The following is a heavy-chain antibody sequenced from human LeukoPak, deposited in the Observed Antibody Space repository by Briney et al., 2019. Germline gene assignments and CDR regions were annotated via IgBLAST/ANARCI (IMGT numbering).Heavy chain of an antibody. CDR1: GGSISSCY. J-gene: IGHJ4*02. CDR2: IYYSGST. D-gene: IGHD1-26*01. Sequence: PSETLSLTCTVSGGSISSCYWSWIRQPPGKGLEWIGYIYYSGSTNYNPSLKSRVTISVDTSKNQFSLKLSSVTAADTAVYYCARVAEVGAYSGPQYYFDYWGQGTLVTVSS. V-gene: IGHV4-59*01. CDR3: ARVAEVGAYSGPQYYFDY.